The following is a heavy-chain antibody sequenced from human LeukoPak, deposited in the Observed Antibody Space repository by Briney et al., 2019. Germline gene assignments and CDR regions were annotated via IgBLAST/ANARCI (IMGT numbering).Heavy chain of an antibody. J-gene: IGHJ4*02. D-gene: IGHD3-3*01. CDR1: GFTFGDYA. CDR2: ISGSGGST. V-gene: IGHV3-23*01. Sequence: GGSLRLSCTASGFTFGDYAMSWVRQAPGKGLEWVSAISGSGGSTYYADSVKGRFTISRDNSKNTLYLQMNSLRAEDTAVYYCAKYEEDYDFWSGYYPLYYFDYWGQGTLVTVSS. CDR3: AKYEEDYDFWSGYYPLYYFDY.